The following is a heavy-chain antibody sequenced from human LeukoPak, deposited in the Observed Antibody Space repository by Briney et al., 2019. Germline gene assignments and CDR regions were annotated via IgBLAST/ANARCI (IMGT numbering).Heavy chain of an antibody. J-gene: IGHJ4*02. Sequence: PGGSLRLSCAASGFTFSRYWMNWVRQASGKGLVWVSRIKTGGSDTAYADSVKGRFTISRDNAKNTLYLQMNSLRPEDTAVYYCAFHNSSGNFGYWGQGTLVTVSS. CDR1: GFTFSRYW. D-gene: IGHD3-22*01. CDR2: IKTGGSDT. V-gene: IGHV3-74*01. CDR3: AFHNSSGNFGY.